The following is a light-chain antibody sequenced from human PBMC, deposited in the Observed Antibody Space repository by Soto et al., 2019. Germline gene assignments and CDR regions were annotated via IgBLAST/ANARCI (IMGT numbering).Light chain of an antibody. Sequence: EIVVTQSPATLSLSPGERATLSCRASQSVSSYLAWYQQKPGQAPRLLIYQTSIRAAGIPARFSASGTGTDFTLTISDVQPEDFAVYYCHQRQSWPRTFGQGTKVDI. J-gene: IGKJ1*01. CDR3: HQRQSWPRT. CDR2: QTS. V-gene: IGKV3-11*01. CDR1: QSVSSY.